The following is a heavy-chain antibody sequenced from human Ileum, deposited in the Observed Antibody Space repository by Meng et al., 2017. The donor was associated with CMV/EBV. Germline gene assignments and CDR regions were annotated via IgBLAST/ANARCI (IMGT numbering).Heavy chain of an antibody. CDR1: GFTFSSYA. D-gene: IGHD6-6*01. J-gene: IGHJ6*02. CDR3: ARARIPSRPIGDYYGMDV. CDR2: ISYGGNDK. Sequence: GGPLRLSCVASGFTFSSYAMYWVRQAPGKGLEWVAVISYGGNDKYYADSVKGRFTISRDISKNTLYLQMSSLTTEDTAVYFCARARIPSRPIGDYYGMDVWGQGTTVTVSS. V-gene: IGHV3-30*04.